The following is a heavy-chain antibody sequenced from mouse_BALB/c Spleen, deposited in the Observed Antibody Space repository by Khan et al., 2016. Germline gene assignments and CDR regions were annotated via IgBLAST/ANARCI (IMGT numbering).Heavy chain of an antibody. CDR2: ISYSGST. CDR1: GYSITSDYA. D-gene: IGHD1-1*01. Sequence: EVQLQESGPGLVKPSQSLSLTCTVTGYSITSDYAWNWIRQFPGNKLEWMGYISYSGSTSYNPSLKSRISITRDTSKNQFFLQLNSVTTEDTATYYCARSQIYYYGSEGDYWGQGTTLTVSS. J-gene: IGHJ2*01. CDR3: ARSQIYYYGSEGDY. V-gene: IGHV3-2*02.